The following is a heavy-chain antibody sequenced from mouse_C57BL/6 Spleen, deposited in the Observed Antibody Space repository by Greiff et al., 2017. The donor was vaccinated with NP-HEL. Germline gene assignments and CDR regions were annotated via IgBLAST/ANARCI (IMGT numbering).Heavy chain of an antibody. V-gene: IGHV14-1*01. CDR3: TPAYYSNYERVFYAMDY. Sequence: EVQLQQSGAELVRPGASVKLSCTASGFNIKDYYMHWVKQRPEQGLEWIGRIDPEDGDTEYAPKFQGKATMTADTSSNTAYLQLSSLTSEDTAGYYCTPAYYSNYERVFYAMDYWGQGTSVTVSS. CDR1: GFNIKDYY. J-gene: IGHJ4*01. D-gene: IGHD2-5*01. CDR2: IDPEDGDT.